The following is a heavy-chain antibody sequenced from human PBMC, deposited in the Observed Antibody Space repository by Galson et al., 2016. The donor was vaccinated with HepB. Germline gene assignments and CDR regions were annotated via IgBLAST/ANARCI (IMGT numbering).Heavy chain of an antibody. CDR3: ARGYPSYDFVWGSYRSNLGSLRYYYYMDV. Sequence: CAISGDSVSSNSAAWNWIRQSPSRGLEWLGRTYYRSKWYNDYAVSVKSRITINPDTSKNQFSLQLNSVTPEDTAVYYCARGYPSYDFVWGSYRSNLGSLRYYYYMDVWGKGTTVTVSS. CDR1: GDSVSSNSAA. CDR2: TYYRSKWYN. V-gene: IGHV6-1*01. D-gene: IGHD3-16*02. J-gene: IGHJ6*03.